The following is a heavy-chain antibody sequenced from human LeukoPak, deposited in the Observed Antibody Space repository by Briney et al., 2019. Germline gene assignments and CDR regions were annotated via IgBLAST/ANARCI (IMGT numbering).Heavy chain of an antibody. CDR2: ITAYNDNT. Sequence: ASVKVSCKASGYTFTGYYMHWVRQAPGQGLEWMGWITAYNDNTNYAQKLQGRVTMTTDTSTSTAYMELRSLRSDDTAVYYCARALLWFGEPSHIDYWGQGTLVTASS. CDR3: ARALLWFGEPSHIDY. CDR1: GYTFTGYY. D-gene: IGHD3-10*01. J-gene: IGHJ4*02. V-gene: IGHV1-18*04.